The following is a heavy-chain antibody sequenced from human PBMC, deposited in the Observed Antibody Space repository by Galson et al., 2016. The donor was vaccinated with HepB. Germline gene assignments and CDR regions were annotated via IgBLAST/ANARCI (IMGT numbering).Heavy chain of an antibody. D-gene: IGHD6-6*01. CDR3: AREQSTAALAMDV. J-gene: IGHJ6*04. CDR2: IWYDGSNK. CDR1: GFTFSSYS. V-gene: IGHV3-33*08. Sequence: SLRLSCAASGFTFSSYSMNWVRQAPGRGLEWVALIWYDGSNKYYADSVKGRFTISRDNSKNTLYLQVNSLRAEDTAVYYCAREQSTAALAMDVWGKGTTVTVSS.